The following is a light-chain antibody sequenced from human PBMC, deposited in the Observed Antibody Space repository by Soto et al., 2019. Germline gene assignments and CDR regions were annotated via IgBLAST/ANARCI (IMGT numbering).Light chain of an antibody. V-gene: IGKV1-39*01. J-gene: IGKJ3*01. CDR3: QQSYDFPFT. CDR2: GAS. Sequence: DIQMTQSPSSVSASVGDRVTISCRASQSISHYLSWYQQKPGKAPKVLIYGASSLQSGVPSRFSGSGSGTDFTLTINSLQPEEFATYSCQQSYDFPFTFGPGTKVDIK. CDR1: QSISHY.